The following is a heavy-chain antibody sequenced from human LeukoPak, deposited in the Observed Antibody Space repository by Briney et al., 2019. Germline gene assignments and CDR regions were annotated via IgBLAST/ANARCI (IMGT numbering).Heavy chain of an antibody. D-gene: IGHD3-10*01. CDR1: GYTFTSYD. CDR3: ARGVYYYGSGSPATFDY. CDR2: KNPNSGNT. V-gene: IGHV1-8*03. J-gene: IGHJ4*02. Sequence: ASVKVSCKASGYTFTSYDINWVRQATGQGLEWMGWKNPNSGNTGYAQKFQGRVTITRNTSISTAYMELSSLRSEDTAVYYCARGVYYYGSGSPATFDYWGQGTLVTVSS.